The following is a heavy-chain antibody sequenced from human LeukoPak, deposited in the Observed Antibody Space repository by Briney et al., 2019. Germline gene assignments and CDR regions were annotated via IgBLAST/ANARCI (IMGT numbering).Heavy chain of an antibody. CDR3: ARDRPFVVPAATDVKYYYYYGMDV. V-gene: IGHV1-8*01. D-gene: IGHD2-2*01. Sequence: ASVKVSCKASGYTFTSYDINWVRQATGQGLEWMGWMNPNSGNTGYAQKFQGRVTMTRNTSISTAYLQWSSLKASDTAMYYCARDRPFVVPAATDVKYYYYYGMDVWGQGTTVTVSS. CDR1: GYTFTSYD. J-gene: IGHJ6*02. CDR2: MNPNSGNT.